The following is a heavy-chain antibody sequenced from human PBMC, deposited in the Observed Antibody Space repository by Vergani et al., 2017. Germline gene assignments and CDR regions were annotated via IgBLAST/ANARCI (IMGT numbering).Heavy chain of an antibody. CDR1: ESSFISNE. CDR3: ARPAHYDFWSGFHPFDY. CDR2: INPIDSKI. V-gene: IGHV5-51*03. Sequence: EVMLVQSGAEVKKPGESLKISCKYSESSFISNEIAWVRQMSGKGLQWMGNINPIDSKIAYSPSFQGQAIMSLDKSITTAYLQWRSLKASDTAMYYCARPAHYDFWSGFHPFDYWGQGTLVTVSS. J-gene: IGHJ4*02. D-gene: IGHD3-3*01.